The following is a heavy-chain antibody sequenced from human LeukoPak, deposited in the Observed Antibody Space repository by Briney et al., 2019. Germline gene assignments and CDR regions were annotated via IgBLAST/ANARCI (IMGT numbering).Heavy chain of an antibody. Sequence: GGSLRLSCAASGFTFSSYAMHWVRQAPGKGLEWVAVISYDGSNKYYADSVKGRFTISRDNSKNTLYLQMNSLRAEDTAVYYCARDPMVRDITNFDHWGQGTLVTVSS. D-gene: IGHD3-10*01. CDR2: ISYDGSNK. CDR3: ARDPMVRDITNFDH. J-gene: IGHJ4*02. CDR1: GFTFSSYA. V-gene: IGHV3-30-3*01.